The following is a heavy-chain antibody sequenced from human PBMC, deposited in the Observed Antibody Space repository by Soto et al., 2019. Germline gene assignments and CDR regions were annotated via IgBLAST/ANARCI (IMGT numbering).Heavy chain of an antibody. CDR2: ISGSGGST. V-gene: IGHV3-23*01. CDR3: AKEGTSSSSWYCDPFDI. Sequence: GGSLRLSCAASGFTFSSYAMSWVRQAPGKGLEWVSAISGSGGSTYYADSVKGRFTISRDNSKNTLYLQMNSLRAEDTAVYYCAKEGTSSSSWYCDPFDIWGQGTMVTV. J-gene: IGHJ3*02. CDR1: GFTFSSYA. D-gene: IGHD6-13*01.